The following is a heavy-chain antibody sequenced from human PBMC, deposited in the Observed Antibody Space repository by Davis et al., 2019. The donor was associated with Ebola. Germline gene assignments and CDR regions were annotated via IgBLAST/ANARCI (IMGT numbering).Heavy chain of an antibody. J-gene: IGHJ4*02. Sequence: SETLSLTCTVSGDSISRFYWSWVRQPPGKGLEWIGEIYDSGSTNYNPSLQSRVTMSVDTSKNQFSLRLGAVTAADTAVYFCARVTDYYDSSGWQYFFDFWGQGALVTVSS. V-gene: IGHV4-59*12. CDR2: IYDSGST. CDR3: ARVTDYYDSSGWQYFFDF. CDR1: GDSISRFY. D-gene: IGHD3-22*01.